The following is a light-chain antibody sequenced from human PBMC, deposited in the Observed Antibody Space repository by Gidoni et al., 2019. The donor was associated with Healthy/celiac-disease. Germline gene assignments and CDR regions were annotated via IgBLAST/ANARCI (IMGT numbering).Light chain of an antibody. V-gene: IGKV1-39*01. CDR2: AAS. J-gene: IGKJ3*01. Sequence: IQMTQSPSSLSASVGDRVTITCRASQSISTYLNWYQQKPAKAPKLLIYAASSLQSGVPSRFSGSGSGTDFTLTISSLQPEDFATYYCQQSYSTPGFTFGPGTKVDIK. CDR1: QSISTY. CDR3: QQSYSTPGFT.